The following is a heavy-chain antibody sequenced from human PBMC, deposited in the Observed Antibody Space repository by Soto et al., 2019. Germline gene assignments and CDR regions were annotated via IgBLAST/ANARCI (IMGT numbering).Heavy chain of an antibody. V-gene: IGHV2-5*02. J-gene: IGHJ4*02. Sequence: QITLKESGPTLVKPTQTLTLTCTFSGFSLSSTRMAVGWIRQPPGKALEWLALIYWDDDKRYTPFLKSRLNITKDTSKNQVVLTMSNMDPVDTARYYCAHIVVAGLGYYLDYWGQGTLVTVSS. CDR3: AHIVVAGLGYYLDY. D-gene: IGHD6-19*01. CDR1: GFSLSSTRMA. CDR2: IYWDDDK.